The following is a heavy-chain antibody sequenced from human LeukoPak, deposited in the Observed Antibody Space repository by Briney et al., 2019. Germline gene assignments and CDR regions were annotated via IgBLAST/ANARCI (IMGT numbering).Heavy chain of an antibody. J-gene: IGHJ3*02. CDR3: ARDHQPMIVVVPDI. Sequence: PGGSLRLSCAAPGFTFSSYSMNWVRQAPGKGLEWVSSISSSSSYIYYADSVKGRFTISRDNAKNSLYLQMNSLRAEDTAVYYCARDHQPMIVVVPDIWGQGTMVTVSS. V-gene: IGHV3-21*01. CDR1: GFTFSSYS. D-gene: IGHD3-22*01. CDR2: ISSSSSYI.